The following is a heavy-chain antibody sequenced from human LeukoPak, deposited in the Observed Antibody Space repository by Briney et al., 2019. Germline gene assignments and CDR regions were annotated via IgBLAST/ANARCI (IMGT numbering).Heavy chain of an antibody. CDR2: ISGSGGST. CDR3: AKDYSNIQYYYYHHMDV. J-gene: IGHJ6*03. Sequence: GGSLRLSCAASGFTFSSYAMSWVRQAPGKGLEWVTAISGSGGSTYYADSVKGRFTISRDNSKNTLYLQMNSLRAEDTAVYYCAKDYSNIQYYYYHHMDVWGKGTTVTVSS. D-gene: IGHD4-11*01. CDR1: GFTFSSYA. V-gene: IGHV3-23*01.